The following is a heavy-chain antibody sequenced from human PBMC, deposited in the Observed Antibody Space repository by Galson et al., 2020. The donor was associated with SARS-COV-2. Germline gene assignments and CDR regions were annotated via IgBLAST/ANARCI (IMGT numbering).Heavy chain of an antibody. CDR1: GYTFTSYW. CDR3: ARLEYSGYGKDYYYYGMDV. D-gene: IGHD5-12*01. J-gene: IGHJ6*02. Sequence: GESLKISCKASGYTFTSYWIGWVRQMPGKGLEWMGIIYPGDSDTRYSPSFQGQVTTSVDKSITTAYLRWSSLKASDSAIYYCARLEYSGYGKDYYYYGMDVWGQGTTVTVSS. V-gene: IGHV5-51*01. CDR2: IYPGDSDT.